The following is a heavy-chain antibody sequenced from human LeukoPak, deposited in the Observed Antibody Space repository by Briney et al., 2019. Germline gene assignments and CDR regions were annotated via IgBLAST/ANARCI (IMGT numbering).Heavy chain of an antibody. D-gene: IGHD6-19*01. CDR2: IKSKTDGGTT. CDR1: AFIFSGHW. J-gene: IGHJ4*02. Sequence: GGSLRLSCEGSAFIFSGHWMNWVRQAPGKGLEWVGRIKSKTDGGTTDYAAPVKGRFTISRDDSKNTLYLQMNSLKTEDTAVYYCTTEEWLAYFDYWGQGTLVTVSS. V-gene: IGHV3-15*01. CDR3: TTEEWLAYFDY.